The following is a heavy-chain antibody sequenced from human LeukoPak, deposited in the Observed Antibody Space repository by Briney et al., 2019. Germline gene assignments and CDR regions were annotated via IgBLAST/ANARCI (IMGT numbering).Heavy chain of an antibody. CDR1: GFTFSNYA. CDR3: ARVDCSSTSCYPNGFDYYGMDV. CDR2: ISGSGGST. Sequence: GGSLRLSCAASGFTFSNYAMTWVRQAPGKGLEWVSAISGSGGSTYYADSVKGRFTISRDNAKNSLYLQMNSLRAEDTAVYYCARVDCSSTSCYPNGFDYYGMDVWGQGTTVTVSS. J-gene: IGHJ6*02. V-gene: IGHV3-23*01. D-gene: IGHD2-2*01.